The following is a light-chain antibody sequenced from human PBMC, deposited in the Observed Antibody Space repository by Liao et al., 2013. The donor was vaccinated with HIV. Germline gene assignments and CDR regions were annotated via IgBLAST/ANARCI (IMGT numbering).Light chain of an antibody. CDR3: QVWDSYIDHPV. CDR1: GIGGKT. Sequence: SYVLTQPHSVSVAPGKTARIPCGGNGIGGKTVHWYQQRPGQAPVLVMYYDSDRPSGIPERFSGSNSGNTATLTISRVGAGDEADYYCQVWDSYIDHPVFGGGTQLIVL. J-gene: IGLJ2*01. CDR2: YDS. V-gene: IGLV3-21*04.